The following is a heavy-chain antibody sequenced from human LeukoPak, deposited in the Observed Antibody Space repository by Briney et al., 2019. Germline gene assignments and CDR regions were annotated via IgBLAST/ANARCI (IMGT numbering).Heavy chain of an antibody. CDR1: GFTFYSYA. Sequence: GGSLRLSCAASGFTFYSYAMSWVRQAPGKGLEWVSGIAGSGDNTYYPDSVKGRLTISRDNSKNTLYLEMNSLRAEDTAVYYCARIRYSSGYFDSWGQGTLVTVSS. V-gene: IGHV3-23*01. CDR3: ARIRYSSGYFDS. D-gene: IGHD6-25*01. J-gene: IGHJ4*02. CDR2: IAGSGDNT.